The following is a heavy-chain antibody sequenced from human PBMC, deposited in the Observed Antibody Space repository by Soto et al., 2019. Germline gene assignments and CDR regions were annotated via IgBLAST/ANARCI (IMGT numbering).Heavy chain of an antibody. CDR1: GGTFSSYA. D-gene: IGHD6-6*01. CDR3: AMGVAARRGPYYYYGMDV. CDR2: IIPIFGTA. V-gene: IGHV1-69*01. J-gene: IGHJ6*02. Sequence: QVQLVQSGAEVKKPGSSVKVSCKASGGTFSSYAISWVRQAPGQGLEWMGGIIPIFGTANYAKKVQGRVTITADESTRTAYMELSSLRSEDTAVYYCAMGVAARRGPYYYYGMDVWGQGTTVTVSS.